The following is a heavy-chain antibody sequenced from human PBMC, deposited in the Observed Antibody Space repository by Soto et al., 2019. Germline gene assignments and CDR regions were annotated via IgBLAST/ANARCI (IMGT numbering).Heavy chain of an antibody. J-gene: IGHJ4*02. D-gene: IGHD6-19*01. CDR3: ARHKRPPVAVDY. CDR2: IYYSGST. V-gene: IGHV4-39*01. Sequence: SETLSLTCTVSGGSISSSSYYWGWIRQPPGKGLEWIGSIYYSGSTYYNPSLKSRVTISVDTSKNQFSLKLSPVTAADTAVYYCARHKRPPVAVDYWGQGTLVTVSS. CDR1: GGSISSSSYY.